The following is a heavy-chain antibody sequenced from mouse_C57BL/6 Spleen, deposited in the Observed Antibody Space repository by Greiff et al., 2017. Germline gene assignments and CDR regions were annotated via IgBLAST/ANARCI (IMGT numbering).Heavy chain of an antibody. CDR1: GYAFTNYL. V-gene: IGHV1-54*01. J-gene: IGHJ2*01. CDR2: INPGSGGT. Sequence: QVQLQQSGAELVRPGTSVKVSCKASGYAFTNYLIEWVQQRPGPGLEWIGVINPGSGGTNYNEKVKGKATLAADKSSSTAYMQLSSLTSEDSAVYFSARGITGKGDWGQCTTLTVSS. D-gene: IGHD4-1*01. CDR3: ARGITGKGD.